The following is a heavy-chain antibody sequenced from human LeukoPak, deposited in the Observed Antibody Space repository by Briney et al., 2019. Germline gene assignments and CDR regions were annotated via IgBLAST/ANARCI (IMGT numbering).Heavy chain of an antibody. CDR2: IIPILGIA. D-gene: IGHD3-3*01. J-gene: IGHJ6*02. CDR1: GGTFSSHA. V-gene: IGHV1-69*04. Sequence: GASVKVSCKASGGTFSSHAISWVRQAPGQGLEWMGRIIPILGIANYAQKFQGRVTITADKSTSTAYMELSSLRSEDTAVYYCARDITIFGVVIRRIYGMDVWGQGTTVTVSS. CDR3: ARDITIFGVVIRRIYGMDV.